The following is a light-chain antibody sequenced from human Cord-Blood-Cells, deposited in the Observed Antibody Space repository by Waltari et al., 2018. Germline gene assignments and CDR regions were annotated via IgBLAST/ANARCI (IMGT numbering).Light chain of an antibody. CDR3: QQYGSSPT. CDR2: GTS. CDR1: QSVSSSY. Sequence: EILLTQSPGTLSLSPGGAATLSCRASQSVSSSYLAWYQQKPGQAPRLLIYGTSSTATGIPDRCSGSGSETDFTLTISRLEPEDFAVYYCQQYGSSPTFGGGTKVEIK. V-gene: IGKV3-20*01. J-gene: IGKJ4*01.